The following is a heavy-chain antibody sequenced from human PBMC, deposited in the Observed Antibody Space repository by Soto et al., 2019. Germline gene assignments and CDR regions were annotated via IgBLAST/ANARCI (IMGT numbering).Heavy chain of an antibody. CDR1: GYSFAGYW. J-gene: IGHJ4*02. CDR2: IDPSDSQT. Sequence: GESLKISCKGSGYSFAGYWITWVRQKPGKGLEWMGRIDPSDSQTYYSPSFRGHVTISATKSITTVFLQWSSLRASDTAMYYCARQIYDSDTGPNFQSYFDSGGQGTLVTVSS. CDR3: ARQIYDSDTGPNFQSYFDS. D-gene: IGHD3-22*01. V-gene: IGHV5-10-1*01.